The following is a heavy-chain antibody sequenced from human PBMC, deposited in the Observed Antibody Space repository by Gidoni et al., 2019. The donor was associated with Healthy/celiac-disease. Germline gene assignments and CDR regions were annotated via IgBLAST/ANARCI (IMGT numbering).Heavy chain of an antibody. CDR1: GSPFTSSA. J-gene: IGHJ6*02. CDR3: AKHPTTVTTFGDTTYYYGMDV. Sequence: EVQLLESGGGFVQPGGSLRLSCAASGSPFTSSAMSWVRQAPVKGLEWVSASSGSGGSTYYADSVKGRFTISRDNSKNTLYLQMNSLRAEDTAVYYCAKHPTTVTTFGDTTYYYGMDVWGQGTTVTVSS. CDR2: SSGSGGST. V-gene: IGHV3-23*01. D-gene: IGHD4-4*01.